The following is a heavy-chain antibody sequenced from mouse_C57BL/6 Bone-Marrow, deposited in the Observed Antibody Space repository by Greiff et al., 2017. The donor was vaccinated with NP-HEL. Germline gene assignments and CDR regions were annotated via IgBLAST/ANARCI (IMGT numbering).Heavy chain of an antibody. CDR1: GYTFTSYT. J-gene: IGHJ1*03. CDR2: INPSSGYT. CDR3: ARGYYGSSRYWYFDV. D-gene: IGHD1-1*01. V-gene: IGHV1-4*01. Sequence: QVQLQQSGAELARPGASVKMSCKASGYTFTSYTMHWVKQRPGQGLEWIGYINPSSGYTKYNQKFKDKATLTADKSSSTAYMQLSSLTSEDSAVYYCARGYYGSSRYWYFDVWGTGTTVTVSS.